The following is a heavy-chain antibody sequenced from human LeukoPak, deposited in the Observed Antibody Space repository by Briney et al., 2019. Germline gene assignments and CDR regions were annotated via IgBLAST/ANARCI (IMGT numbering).Heavy chain of an antibody. Sequence: SETLSLTCTVSGGSISSYYWSWIRQPPGKGLEWIGYIYYSGSTNYNPSLKSRVTISVDTSKDQFSLKLSSVTAADTAVYYCARLLSSSLDYWGQGTLVTVSS. D-gene: IGHD6-13*01. J-gene: IGHJ4*02. CDR3: ARLLSSSLDY. CDR1: GGSISSYY. CDR2: IYYSGST. V-gene: IGHV4-59*08.